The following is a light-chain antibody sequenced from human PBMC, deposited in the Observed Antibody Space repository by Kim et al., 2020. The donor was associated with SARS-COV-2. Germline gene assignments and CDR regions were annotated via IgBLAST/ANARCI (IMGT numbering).Light chain of an antibody. CDR3: LLSYSGAWV. CDR1: SGIVTSGHY. Sequence: PGGTVTLTCGSSSGIVTSGHYPYWLQKRPGQAPRTLIYDTDNKHSWTPARFSGSLLGDKAALTLSGAQPEDEAEYYCLLSYSGAWVFGGGTKVTVL. J-gene: IGLJ3*02. V-gene: IGLV7-46*01. CDR2: DTD.